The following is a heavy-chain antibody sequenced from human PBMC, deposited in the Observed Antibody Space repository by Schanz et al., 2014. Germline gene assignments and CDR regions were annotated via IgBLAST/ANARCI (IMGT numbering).Heavy chain of an antibody. CDR3: ARVALPGYSSPRDAFDI. J-gene: IGHJ3*02. V-gene: IGHV3-7*02. CDR2: IKQDESEK. Sequence: EVQLVESGGGLVQPGKSLRLSCAASGFMFSSYGMHWVRQAPGKGLEWVANIKQDESEKYYVDSVKGRFTISRDNAKNSLYLQMNGLRAEDTAVYYCARVALPGYSSPRDAFDIWGQGTMXTVSS. CDR1: GFMFSSYG. D-gene: IGHD5-18*01.